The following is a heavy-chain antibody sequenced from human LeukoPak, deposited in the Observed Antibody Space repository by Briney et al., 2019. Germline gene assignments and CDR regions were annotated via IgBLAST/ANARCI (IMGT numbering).Heavy chain of an antibody. CDR2: ISGSGGST. V-gene: IGHV3-23*01. Sequence: GGSLRLSCAASGFTFSSYAMSWVRQAPGKGLEWVSAISGSGGSTYYADSVEGRFTISRDNSKNTLYLQMNSLRAEDTAVYYCAVAAAGTAEVYYYYYYMDVWGKGTTVTVSS. D-gene: IGHD6-13*01. J-gene: IGHJ6*03. CDR1: GFTFSSYA. CDR3: AVAAAGTAEVYYYYYYMDV.